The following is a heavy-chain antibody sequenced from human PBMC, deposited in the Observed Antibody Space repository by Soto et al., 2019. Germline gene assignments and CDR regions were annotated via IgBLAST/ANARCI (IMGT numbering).Heavy chain of an antibody. CDR3: ARDTGQVNFDY. D-gene: IGHD2-8*02. CDR1: GFTFSSYG. V-gene: IGHV3-33*01. Sequence: QVQLVESGGGVVQPGRSLRLSCAASGFTFSSYGMHWVRQAPGKGLEWVAVIWYDGSNKYYADSVKCRFTISRDNSKNTLYLQMNSLRAEDTAVYYCARDTGQVNFDYWGQGTLVTVSS. CDR2: IWYDGSNK. J-gene: IGHJ4*02.